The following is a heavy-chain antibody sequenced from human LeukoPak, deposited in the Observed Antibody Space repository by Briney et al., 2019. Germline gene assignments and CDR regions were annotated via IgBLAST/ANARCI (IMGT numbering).Heavy chain of an antibody. CDR2: ISYSGST. CDR1: GDSIISYY. J-gene: IGHJ4*02. CDR3: ARHNFRWELPGF. V-gene: IGHV4-59*08. D-gene: IGHD1-26*01. Sequence: PSETLSLTCSVSGDSIISYYWSWIRQPPGKGLEWIAYISYSGSTNYNPSLKSRATISVDTSKNQFSLRLSSVTATDTAVYHCARHNFRWELPGFWGQGTLVTVSS.